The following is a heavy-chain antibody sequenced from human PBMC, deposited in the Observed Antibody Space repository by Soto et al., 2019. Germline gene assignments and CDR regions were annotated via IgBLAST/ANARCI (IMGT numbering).Heavy chain of an antibody. Sequence: EASVKVSCKASGGTFSSYAISWVRQAPGQGLEWMGGIIPIFGTANCAQKFQGRVTITADESTSTAYMELSSLRSEDTAVYYCARDRIAVAGKVFDPWGQGTLVTVSS. CDR1: GGTFSSYA. CDR3: ARDRIAVAGKVFDP. CDR2: IIPIFGTA. J-gene: IGHJ5*02. V-gene: IGHV1-69*13. D-gene: IGHD6-19*01.